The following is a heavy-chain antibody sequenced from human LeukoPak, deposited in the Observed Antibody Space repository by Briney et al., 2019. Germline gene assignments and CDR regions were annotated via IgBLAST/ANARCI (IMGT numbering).Heavy chain of an antibody. D-gene: IGHD2-2*01. V-gene: IGHV4-59*11. J-gene: IGHJ2*01. Sequence: SETLSLTCTVSGGSISSHYWTWIRQPPGKGLEWIGHIYYGGSTNYNPSLKSRVTISVDTSKKQFSLKLSSVTAADTAVYYCARAHCSSTSCYHWFFDLWGRGTLVPVSS. CDR2: IYYGGST. CDR3: ARAHCSSTSCYHWFFDL. CDR1: GGSISSHY.